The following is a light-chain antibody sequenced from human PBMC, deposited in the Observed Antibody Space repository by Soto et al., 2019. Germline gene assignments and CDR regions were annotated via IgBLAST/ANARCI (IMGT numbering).Light chain of an antibody. J-gene: IGLJ1*01. CDR1: TSDGGGYNY. V-gene: IGLV2-14*01. CDR3: AAYTTSSTVV. Sequence: QSALTQPASVSGSPGQSITISCTGTTSDGGGYNYVTWYQQYTGKAPKLIIYEVAKRPPGVSNRFSGSKSGNTASLTVSGLQAEDEADYYCAAYTTSSTVVFGLGTKLTVL. CDR2: EVA.